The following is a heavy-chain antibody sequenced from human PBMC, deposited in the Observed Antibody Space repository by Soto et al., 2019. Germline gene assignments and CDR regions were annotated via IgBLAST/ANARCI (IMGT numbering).Heavy chain of an antibody. CDR3: ARDILTGRMGMDV. V-gene: IGHV4-59*01. J-gene: IGHJ6*02. CDR1: GGFIICDY. Sequence: SETLSLTCTVSGGFIICDYWIWIRQPPGQGLEWIGYIYYSGSTNYNPSLRSRVTISLDTSKKQFSLKLSSVTAADTAVYYCARDILTGRMGMDVWGQGTTVTVSS. CDR2: IYYSGST. D-gene: IGHD3-9*01.